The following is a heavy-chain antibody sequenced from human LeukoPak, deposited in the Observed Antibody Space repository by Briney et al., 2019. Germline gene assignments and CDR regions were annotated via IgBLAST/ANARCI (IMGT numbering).Heavy chain of an antibody. D-gene: IGHD3-22*01. CDR2: IYYSGST. CDR1: GGSISSYY. CDR3: ARAAGYYYDSSGYHYLNWFDP. V-gene: IGHV4-59*01. Sequence: SETLSLTCTVSGGSISSYYWSWIRQPPGKGLEWIGYIYYSGSTNCNPSLKSRVTISVDTSKNQFSLKLSSVTAADTAVYYCARAAGYYYDSSGYHYLNWFDPWGQGTLVTVSS. J-gene: IGHJ5*02.